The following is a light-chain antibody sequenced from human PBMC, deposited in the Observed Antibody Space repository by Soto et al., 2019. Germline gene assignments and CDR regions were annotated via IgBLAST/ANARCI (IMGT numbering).Light chain of an antibody. V-gene: IGKV3-20*01. J-gene: IGKJ2*01. Sequence: EIVLTQSPGTLSLSPGEKASLSCRASQSVTTNYLAWYQQKPGQAPRLLIYGASNRATGIPDRFSGSGSGTDFTLSISRLEPEDFAVYYCQQYGSSPPYTFGQGTKVDI. CDR2: GAS. CDR1: QSVTTNY. CDR3: QQYGSSPPYT.